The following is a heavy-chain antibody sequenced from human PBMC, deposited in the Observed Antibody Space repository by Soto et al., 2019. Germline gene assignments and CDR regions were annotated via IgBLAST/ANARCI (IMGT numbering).Heavy chain of an antibody. V-gene: IGHV1-18*01. Sequence: QVQLVQSGAEVKKPGASVKVSCKASGYTFTSYGISWVRQAPGQGLEWMGWISAYNGNTNYAQKLQGRVTMTTDTSTSTAYRELRSLRSDDTAVYYCARDRSYYDFWSGYLFWGQGTLVTVSS. D-gene: IGHD3-3*01. J-gene: IGHJ4*02. CDR1: GYTFTSYG. CDR2: ISAYNGNT. CDR3: ARDRSYYDFWSGYLF.